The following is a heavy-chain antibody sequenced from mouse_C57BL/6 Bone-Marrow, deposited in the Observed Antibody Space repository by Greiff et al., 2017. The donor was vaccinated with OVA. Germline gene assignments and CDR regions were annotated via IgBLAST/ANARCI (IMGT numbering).Heavy chain of an antibody. D-gene: IGHD1-1*01. CDR3: ARDRTTVVATDAMDY. V-gene: IGHV5-4*01. CDR1: GFTFSSYA. Sequence: EVHLVESGGGLVKPGGSLKLSCAASGFTFSSYAMSWVRQTPEKRLEWVATISDGGSYTYYPDTVKGRFTISRDNAKNTLYLQMSLLKSEDTAMYYCARDRTTVVATDAMDYWGQGTSVTVSS. CDR2: ISDGGSYT. J-gene: IGHJ4*01.